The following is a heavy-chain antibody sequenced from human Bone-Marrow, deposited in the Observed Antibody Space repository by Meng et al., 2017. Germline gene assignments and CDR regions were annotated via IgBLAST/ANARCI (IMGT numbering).Heavy chain of an antibody. J-gene: IGHJ4*02. CDR2: FHHSGTT. CDR1: GASVSSGYW. CDR3: AASPGWWRIDS. D-gene: IGHD6-19*01. V-gene: IGHV4-4*02. Sequence: VPPQGSGPGLVKPSGTLSLTCGVSGASVSSGYWWTWVRQPPGKGLEWIGEFHHSGTTNYNPSLRSRVTISVDTSKNQFSLRLTSVTAADTAVYYCAASPGWWRIDSWGQGTLVTVSS.